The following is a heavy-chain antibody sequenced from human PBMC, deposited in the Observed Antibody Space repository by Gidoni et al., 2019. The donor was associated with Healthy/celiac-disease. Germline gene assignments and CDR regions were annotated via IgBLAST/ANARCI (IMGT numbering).Heavy chain of an antibody. CDR1: GGSFRGYY. Sequence: QVQLQQWGAGLLKPSETLSLTCSVYGGSFRGYYWSWIRQPPGKGLEWIGEINHSGSTNYNPSLKSRVTISVDTSKNQFSLKLSSVTAADTAVYYCARGGARQRLRAFDIWGQGTMVTVSS. CDR2: INHSGST. D-gene: IGHD6-6*01. CDR3: ARGGARQRLRAFDI. V-gene: IGHV4-34*01. J-gene: IGHJ3*02.